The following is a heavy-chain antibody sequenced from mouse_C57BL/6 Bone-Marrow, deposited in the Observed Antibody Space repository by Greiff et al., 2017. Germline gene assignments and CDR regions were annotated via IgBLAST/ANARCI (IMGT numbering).Heavy chain of an antibody. CDR2: IDPSDSYT. CDR1: GYTFTSYW. Sequence: VQLQQPGAELVKPGASVKLSCKASGYTFTSYWMQWVKQRPGQGLEWIGEIDPSDSYTNYNQKFKGKATLTVDTSSSTAYMQLSSLTSEDSAVYYCARRYYGSSPDWFAYWGQGTLVTVSA. D-gene: IGHD1-1*01. V-gene: IGHV1-50*01. CDR3: ARRYYGSSPDWFAY. J-gene: IGHJ3*01.